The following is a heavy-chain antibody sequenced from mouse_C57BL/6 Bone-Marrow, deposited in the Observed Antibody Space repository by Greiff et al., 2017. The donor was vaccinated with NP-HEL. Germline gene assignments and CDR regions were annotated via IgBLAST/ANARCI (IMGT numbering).Heavy chain of an antibody. V-gene: IGHV1-50*01. CDR3: ARRYYGYGYWYFDV. J-gene: IGHJ1*03. CDR1: GYTFTSYW. Sequence: QMQLKQPGAELVKPGASVKLSCKASGYTFTSYWMQWVKQRPGQGLEWIGEIDPSDSYTNYNQKFKGKATLTVDTSSSTAYMQLSSLTSEDSAVYYCARRYYGYGYWYFDVWGTGTTVTVSS. CDR2: IDPSDSYT. D-gene: IGHD2-2*01.